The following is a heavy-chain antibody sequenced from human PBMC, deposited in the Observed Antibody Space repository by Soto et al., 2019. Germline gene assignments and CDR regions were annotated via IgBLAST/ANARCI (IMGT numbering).Heavy chain of an antibody. Sequence: EVQLVESGGALVQPGGSLRLSCAASGFTVTSKFMSWVRQAPGKGLEWVSVIHAGGGTYYADSVRGRFAISRDNSQNTLYLQMNSLRVDDTAVYYWEGYDGGGSEYWGRGTLVTVSS. CDR2: IHAGGGT. D-gene: IGHD3-16*01. J-gene: IGHJ1*01. CDR3: EGYDGGGSEY. CDR1: GFTVTSKF. V-gene: IGHV3-66*01.